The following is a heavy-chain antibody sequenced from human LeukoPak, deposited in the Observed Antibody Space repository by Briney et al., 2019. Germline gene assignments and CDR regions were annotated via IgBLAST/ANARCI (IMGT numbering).Heavy chain of an antibody. D-gene: IGHD2-21*02. CDR1: GGTFSSYA. Sequence: ASVKVSCKASGGTFSSYAISWVRQAPGQGLERMGRIIPIFGTANYAQKFQGRVTITTDESTSTAYMELSSLRSEDTAVYYCARAGVYCGGDCYTDYWGQGTLVTVSS. J-gene: IGHJ4*02. V-gene: IGHV1-69*05. CDR2: IIPIFGTA. CDR3: ARAGVYCGGDCYTDY.